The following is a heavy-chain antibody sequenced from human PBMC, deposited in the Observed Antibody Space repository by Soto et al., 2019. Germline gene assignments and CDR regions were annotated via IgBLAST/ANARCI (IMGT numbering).Heavy chain of an antibody. CDR3: ARLSPPAQNPPTWSEP. D-gene: IGHD2-2*01. Sequence: GASVKSSCTVSGDSFTRYWICWVRQMHGKGLEWMGIIYPGDSDTRYSPSFQGQVTISADKSISTAYLQWSSLKASDTAMYYCARLSPPAQNPPTWSEPWGQGTLVTVFS. CDR2: IYPGDSDT. J-gene: IGHJ5*02. V-gene: IGHV5-51*01. CDR1: GDSFTRYW.